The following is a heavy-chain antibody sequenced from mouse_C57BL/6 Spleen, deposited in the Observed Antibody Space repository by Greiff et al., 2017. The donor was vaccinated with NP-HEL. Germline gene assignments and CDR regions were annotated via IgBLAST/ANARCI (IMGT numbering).Heavy chain of an antibody. J-gene: IGHJ4*01. D-gene: IGHD3-2*02. Sequence: QVQLQQPGAELVRPGSSVKLSCKASGYTFTSYWMHWVKQRPIQGLEWIGNIDPSDSETHYNQKFKDKATLTVDKSSSTAYMQLSSLTSEDSAVYYCARSELRLLPYAMDYWGQGTSVTVSS. CDR2: IDPSDSET. V-gene: IGHV1-52*01. CDR1: GYTFTSYW. CDR3: ARSELRLLPYAMDY.